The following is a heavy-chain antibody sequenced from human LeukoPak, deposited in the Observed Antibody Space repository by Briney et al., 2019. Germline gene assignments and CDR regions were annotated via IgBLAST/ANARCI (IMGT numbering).Heavy chain of an antibody. D-gene: IGHD3-22*01. V-gene: IGHV3-7*01. J-gene: IGHJ4*02. CDR3: ASAYDSSGYPLAY. CDR1: GFTFSSYW. CDR2: IKQDGSEK. Sequence: GGSLRLSCAASGFTFSSYWMSWVRQAPGKGLEWVANIKQDGSEKYCVDSVKGRFTISRDNAKNSLYLQMSSLRAEDTAVYYCASAYDSSGYPLAYWGQGTLVTVSS.